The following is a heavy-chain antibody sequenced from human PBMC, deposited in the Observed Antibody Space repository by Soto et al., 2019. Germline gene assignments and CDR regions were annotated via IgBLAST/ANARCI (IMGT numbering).Heavy chain of an antibody. CDR2: ISYDGSNK. Sequence: GGSLRLSCAASGFTFSSYGMHWVRQAPGKGLEWVAVISYDGSNKYYADSVKGRVTISRDNSKNTLYLQMNSLRAEDTAVYYCAKDRCTSCYTGGRGYYYYYGVDVWGQGTTVTVSS. CDR1: GFTFSSYG. CDR3: AKDRCTSCYTGGRGYYYYYGVDV. J-gene: IGHJ6*02. V-gene: IGHV3-30*18. D-gene: IGHD2-2*02.